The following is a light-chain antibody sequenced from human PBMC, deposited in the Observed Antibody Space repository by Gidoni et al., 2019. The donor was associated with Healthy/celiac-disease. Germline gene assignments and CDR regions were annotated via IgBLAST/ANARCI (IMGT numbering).Light chain of an antibody. CDR3: QVWDSSSDHPNWV. Sequence: SYVLTQPPSVSVAPGQTARITCGGNNIGSKSVHWYQQKPGQAPVLVVYDDSDRPSGIPELFSGSNSGNTATLTISRVEAGDEADYYCQVWDSSSDHPNWVFGGGTKLTVL. CDR2: DDS. CDR1: NIGSKS. J-gene: IGLJ3*02. V-gene: IGLV3-21*02.